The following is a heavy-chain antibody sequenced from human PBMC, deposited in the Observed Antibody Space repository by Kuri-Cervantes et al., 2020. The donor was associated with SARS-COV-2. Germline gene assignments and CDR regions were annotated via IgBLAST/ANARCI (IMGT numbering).Heavy chain of an antibody. CDR1: GGSFSGYY. Sequence: GSLRLSCAVYGGSFSGYYWSWIRQPPGKGLEWIGENNHSGSTNYNPSLKSRVTISVDTSKNQFSLKLSSVTAADTAVYYCARGGSMIVVRRYFDYWGQGTLVTVSS. J-gene: IGHJ4*02. D-gene: IGHD3-22*01. CDR2: NNHSGST. V-gene: IGHV4-34*01. CDR3: ARGGSMIVVRRYFDY.